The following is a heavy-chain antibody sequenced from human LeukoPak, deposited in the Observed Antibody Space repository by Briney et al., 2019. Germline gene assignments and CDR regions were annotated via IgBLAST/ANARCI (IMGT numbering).Heavy chain of an antibody. CDR3: ARGDILTGYYRGYYYYYMDV. D-gene: IGHD3-9*01. J-gene: IGHJ6*03. CDR1: GYTFTGYY. Sequence: ASVKVSCKDSGYTFTGYYMHWVRQAPGQGLEWMGWINPNSGGTNYAQKFQGRVTMTRDTSISTAYMELSRLRSDDTAVYYCARGDILTGYYRGYYYYYMDVWGKGTTVTVSS. CDR2: INPNSGGT. V-gene: IGHV1-2*02.